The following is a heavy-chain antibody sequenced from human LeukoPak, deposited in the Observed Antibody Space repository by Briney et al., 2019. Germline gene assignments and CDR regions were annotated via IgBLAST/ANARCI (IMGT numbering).Heavy chain of an antibody. D-gene: IGHD3/OR15-3a*01. Sequence: GAPVKVSCKASGYTFTGYYIHWARQAPGQGLEWMGWINPNSGGTNYAQKFQGWVTMTRDTSISTAYMELSRLRSDDTAVYYCARDLKMDLDDAFDIWGQGTMVTVSS. CDR2: INPNSGGT. CDR1: GYTFTGYY. J-gene: IGHJ3*02. CDR3: ARDLKMDLDDAFDI. V-gene: IGHV1-2*04.